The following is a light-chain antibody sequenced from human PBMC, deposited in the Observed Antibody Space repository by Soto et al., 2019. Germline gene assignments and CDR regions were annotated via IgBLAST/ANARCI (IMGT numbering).Light chain of an antibody. V-gene: IGKV1-39*01. CDR3: QQTSSATFT. Sequence: DIQLTPSPYSLSAAVGDRVTIACRARQNINTYLNWYQQNPGKAPKLLIFDAASLQNGVPSRFSGGGSRTAFTLTITSLQPEDFATYYCQQTSSATFTFGPGTKVDIK. J-gene: IGKJ3*01. CDR2: DAA. CDR1: QNINTY.